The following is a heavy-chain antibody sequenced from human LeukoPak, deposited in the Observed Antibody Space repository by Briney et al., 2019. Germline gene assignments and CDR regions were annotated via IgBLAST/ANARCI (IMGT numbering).Heavy chain of an antibody. D-gene: IGHD2-2*01. V-gene: IGHV4-39*07. Sequence: PSETLSLTCTVSGGSISSGGYYWSWIRQPPGKGLEWIGEINHSGSTNYNPSLKSRVTISVDTSKNQFSLKLSSVTAADTAVYYCARGRAVVVPAAKRHYFDYWGQGTLVTVSS. CDR2: INHSGST. CDR1: GGSISSGGYY. CDR3: ARGRAVVVPAAKRHYFDY. J-gene: IGHJ4*02.